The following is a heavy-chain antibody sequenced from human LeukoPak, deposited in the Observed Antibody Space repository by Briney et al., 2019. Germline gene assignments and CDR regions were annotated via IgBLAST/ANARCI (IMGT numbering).Heavy chain of an antibody. J-gene: IGHJ4*02. CDR2: ISSSGSTI. Sequence: GGSLRLSCAASGFTFSSYEMNWVRQAPGKGLEWVSYISSSGSTIYYADSVKGRFTISRDNAKNSLYLQMNSLRAEDTAVYYCARAGGGTDHFDYWGQGTLVTVSS. V-gene: IGHV3-48*03. CDR3: ARAGGGTDHFDY. D-gene: IGHD6-13*01. CDR1: GFTFSSYE.